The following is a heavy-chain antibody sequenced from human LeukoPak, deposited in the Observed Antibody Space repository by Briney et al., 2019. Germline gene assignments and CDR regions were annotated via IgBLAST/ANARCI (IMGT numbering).Heavy chain of an antibody. Sequence: SETLSLTCTVSGASIRSYYWSWIRQSAGKGLEWIGHIYTSGSINYNPSLKSRVTMSVDTSKNQLSLKLSSVTAADTALYYCARGGGGYNYGYNYWGQGTLVTVSS. CDR1: GASIRSYY. D-gene: IGHD5-18*01. J-gene: IGHJ4*02. V-gene: IGHV4-4*07. CDR3: ARGGGGYNYGYNY. CDR2: IYTSGSI.